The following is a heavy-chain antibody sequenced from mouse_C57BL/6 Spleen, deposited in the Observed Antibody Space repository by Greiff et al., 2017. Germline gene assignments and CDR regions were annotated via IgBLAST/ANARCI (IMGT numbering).Heavy chain of an antibody. CDR2: IHPNSGST. V-gene: IGHV1-64*01. CDR3: ARDYGNFDY. CDR1: GYTLTSYW. J-gene: IGHJ2*01. Sequence: QVQLQQPGAELVKPGASVKLSCKASGYTLTSYWMHWVKQRPGQGLEWIGMIHPNSGSTNYNEKFKSKATLTVDKSSSTAYMQLSSLTSDASAVYYCARDYGNFDYWGQGTTLTVSS. D-gene: IGHD2-1*01.